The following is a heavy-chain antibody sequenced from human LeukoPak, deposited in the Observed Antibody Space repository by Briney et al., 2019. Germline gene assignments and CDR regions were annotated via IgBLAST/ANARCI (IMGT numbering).Heavy chain of an antibody. CDR1: GFTFSDYY. J-gene: IGHJ4*02. CDR2: IYSGGDM. D-gene: IGHD2-2*01. V-gene: IGHV3-53*01. CDR3: ARGWMPEVFDD. Sequence: GGSLRLSCAASGFTFSDYYMSWVRQAPGKGLEWVSVIYSGGDMYYADSVKGRFTISRDNSKNTLYLQMDSLRVEDTAVYYCARGWMPEVFDDWGQGTLVTVSS.